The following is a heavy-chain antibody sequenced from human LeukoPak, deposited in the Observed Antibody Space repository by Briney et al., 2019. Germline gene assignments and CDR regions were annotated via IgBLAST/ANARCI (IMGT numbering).Heavy chain of an antibody. V-gene: IGHV4-34*01. Sequence: SETLSLTCAVYGGSFSGYYWSWIRQPPGKGLEWIGEINHSGSTNYNPSLKSRVTISLDTSKNQFSLKLTSVTAADTAVYYRAREGQWLPDWFDPWGQGTLVTVSS. CDR3: AREGQWLPDWFDP. CDR1: GGSFSGYY. CDR2: INHSGST. D-gene: IGHD6-19*01. J-gene: IGHJ5*02.